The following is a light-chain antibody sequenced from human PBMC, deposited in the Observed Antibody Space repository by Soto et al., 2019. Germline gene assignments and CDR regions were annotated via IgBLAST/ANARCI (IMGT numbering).Light chain of an antibody. V-gene: IGKV3-20*01. Sequence: EIVLTQSPGTLSLSPGERDTLACRASQSISSSYLAWYQQKPGQAPRLLIYGASSRATGIPDRFSGSGAGTDFTLTISRLEPEDFAVYYCQFFGSSRYTFGQGTKLEIK. J-gene: IGKJ2*01. CDR3: QFFGSSRYT. CDR2: GAS. CDR1: QSISSSY.